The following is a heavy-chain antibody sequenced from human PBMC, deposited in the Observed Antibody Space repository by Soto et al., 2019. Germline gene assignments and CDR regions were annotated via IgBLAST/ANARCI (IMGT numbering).Heavy chain of an antibody. D-gene: IGHD6-19*01. J-gene: IGHJ4*02. Sequence: SETLSLTCTVSGGSISSGDYYWSWIRQPPGKGLEWIGEINHSGSTNYNPSLKSRVTISVDTSKNQFSLKLSSVTAADTAVYYCARGPSEEWLVDYWGQGTLVTVSS. CDR3: ARGPSEEWLVDY. CDR1: GGSISSGDYY. CDR2: INHSGST. V-gene: IGHV4-39*07.